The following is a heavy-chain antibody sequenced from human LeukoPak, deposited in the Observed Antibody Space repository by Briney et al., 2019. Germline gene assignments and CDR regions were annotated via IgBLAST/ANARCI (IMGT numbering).Heavy chain of an antibody. D-gene: IGHD2-21*02. CDR3: ARNCIGDCSGRAYDF. CDR1: GFIFSRYW. CDR2: INNDGSIT. J-gene: IGHJ4*02. V-gene: IGHV3-74*01. Sequence: GGSLRLSCAASGFIFSRYWMHWVRQAPGKELVWVSRINNDGSITNSADSVKGRFTISRDNAKDTLYLQMDSLRAEDTAIYYCARNCIGDCSGRAYDFWGQGTLVTVSS.